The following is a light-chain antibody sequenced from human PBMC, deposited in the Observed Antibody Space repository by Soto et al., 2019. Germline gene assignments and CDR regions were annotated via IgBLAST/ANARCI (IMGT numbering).Light chain of an antibody. J-gene: IGKJ1*01. V-gene: IGKV1-5*03. Sequence: DIQMTQSPSIVSATVGDRVTITCRASQSVTTSLAWYQQKPGQAPKLLIFQMSTLANGVPSRFSRNGSRTEFNLAISRLQPEDFANYFRQQYKSLCSFGQGTRVEI. CDR3: QQYKSLCS. CDR1: QSVTTS. CDR2: QMS.